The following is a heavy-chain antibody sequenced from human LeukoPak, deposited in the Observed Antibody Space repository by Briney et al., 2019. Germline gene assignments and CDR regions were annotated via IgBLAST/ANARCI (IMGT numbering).Heavy chain of an antibody. CDR1: GGTFSSYA. V-gene: IGHV1-69*04. CDR2: IIPILGIA. J-gene: IGHJ4*02. CDR3: ARGSMTPIPYFDY. Sequence: SVKVSCKASGGTFSSYAISWVRQAPGQGLEWMGRIIPILGIANYAQKFQGRVTITADKSTSTAYMELSSLRSEDTAVCYCARGSMTPIPYFDYWGQGTLVTVSS. D-gene: IGHD3-3*02.